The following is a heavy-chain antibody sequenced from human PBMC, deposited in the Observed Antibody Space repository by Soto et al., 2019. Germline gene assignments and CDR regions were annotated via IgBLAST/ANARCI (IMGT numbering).Heavy chain of an antibody. CDR1: GFTFSSYA. J-gene: IGHJ4*02. CDR3: VKESRGVAPTVTGY. V-gene: IGHV3-23*01. D-gene: IGHD6-13*01. Sequence: EVQLLESGGGLVQPGGSLRLSCAASGFTFSSYALSWVRQAPGKGLEWVSAIVGSGDNTYYADSVKGRFTISRDNSKNTLHLQMNRLRAEDTAVYYCVKESRGVAPTVTGYWGQGTLVTVSS. CDR2: IVGSGDNT.